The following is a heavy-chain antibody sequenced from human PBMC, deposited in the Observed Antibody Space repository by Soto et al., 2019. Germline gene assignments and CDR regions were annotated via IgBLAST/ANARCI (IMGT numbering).Heavy chain of an antibody. J-gene: IGHJ6*02. CDR3: ARDVQLLWLGEFFSGPYCMDV. Sequence: GASLKVSCKANGYTFPSYAMHWMRQAPGQRLEWMGWINAGNGNTKYSQKFQGRVTITRDTSASTAYMELSSLRSEDTAVYYCARDVQLLWLGEFFSGPYCMDVWGQGTTVAVSS. CDR1: GYTFPSYA. D-gene: IGHD3-10*01. CDR2: INAGNGNT. V-gene: IGHV1-3*01.